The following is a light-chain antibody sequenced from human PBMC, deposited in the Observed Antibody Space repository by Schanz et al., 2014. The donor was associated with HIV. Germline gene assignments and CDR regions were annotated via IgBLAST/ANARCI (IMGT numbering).Light chain of an antibody. V-gene: IGLV2-14*03. Sequence: QSVLTQPASVSGSPGQSITISCTGTSSDVGGYNYVSWYQQHPDKAPKLIISDVGYRPSGVSNRFSGSKSGNTASLTISGLQADDEADYYCSSYTSSNTYVFGTGTKLTVL. CDR2: DVG. CDR1: SSDVGGYNY. CDR3: SSYTSSNTYV. J-gene: IGLJ1*01.